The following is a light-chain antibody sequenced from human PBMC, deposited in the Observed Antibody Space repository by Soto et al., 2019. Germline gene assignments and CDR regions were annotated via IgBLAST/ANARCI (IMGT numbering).Light chain of an antibody. CDR2: EVN. CDR3: CSYAGSSPHV. Sequence: QSVLAQPASVSGSPGQSITISCTGTSSDVGSYNLVSWYQQHPGKAPKLMIYEVNKRPSGVSSRFSGSKSGNTASLTISGLQAEDEADYYCCSYAGSSPHVFGPGTKVTVL. CDR1: SSDVGSYNL. V-gene: IGLV2-23*02. J-gene: IGLJ1*01.